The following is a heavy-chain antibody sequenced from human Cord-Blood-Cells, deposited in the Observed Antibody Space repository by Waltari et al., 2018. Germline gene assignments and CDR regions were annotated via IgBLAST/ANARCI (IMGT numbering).Heavy chain of an antibody. J-gene: IGHJ4*02. CDR1: GFTFSSYA. V-gene: IGHV3-30-3*01. D-gene: IGHD1-1*01. CDR3: ASSENDDY. Sequence: QVQLVESGGGVVQPGRSLRLSCAASGFTFSSYAMHWVRQAPGKGLEWVAVISYDGSNKYYADSVKGRFTISRDNSKNTLYLQMNSLRAEDTAVYYCASSENDDYWGQGTLVTVSS. CDR2: ISYDGSNK.